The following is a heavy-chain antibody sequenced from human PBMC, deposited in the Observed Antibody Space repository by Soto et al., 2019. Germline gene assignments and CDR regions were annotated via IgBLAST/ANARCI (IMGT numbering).Heavy chain of an antibody. CDR3: ARYDGGGPRTFDI. J-gene: IGHJ3*02. D-gene: IGHD3-16*01. V-gene: IGHV4-59*01. CDR1: GGSINSYY. CDR2: IYYSGST. Sequence: TSETLSLTCTVSGGSINSYYWSWIRQSPGEGLEWIGYIYYSGSTNYNPSLKSRVTISVDTSKNQFSLKLSSVTAADTAVYYCARYDGGGPRTFDIWGQGTTVTVSS.